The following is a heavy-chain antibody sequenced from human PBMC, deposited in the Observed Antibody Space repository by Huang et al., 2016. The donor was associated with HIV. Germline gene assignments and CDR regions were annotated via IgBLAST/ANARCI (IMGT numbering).Heavy chain of an antibody. V-gene: IGHV1-2*02. J-gene: IGHJ5*02. CDR2: VNPKSGAT. Sequence: EPGASVKVSCRTSGYIFTDYYIHWVRQAPGQGLEWMGWVNPKSGATNQAQRVQGRIHMTTDTSTSAVYMELANLRSDDTAVYYCARAVVRGLIIRFDPWGQGTLVTVSS. CDR1: GYIFTDYY. D-gene: IGHD3-10*01. CDR3: ARAVVRGLIIRFDP.